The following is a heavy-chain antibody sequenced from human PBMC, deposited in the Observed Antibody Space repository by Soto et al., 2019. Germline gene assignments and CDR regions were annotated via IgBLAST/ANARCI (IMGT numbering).Heavy chain of an antibody. CDR2: IKSRAYGGTT. CDR1: GFTFGDFA. CDR3: TRGLYTCGPTNWFDP. J-gene: IGHJ5*02. D-gene: IGHD2-21*01. Sequence: GGSLRLSCTAFGFTFGDFAMNWFRQTPGEGLEWIGFIKSRAYGGTTEYAASVKGRFTISRDDSKSIAYLQMNSLKTEDTAVYYCTRGLYTCGPTNWFDPWGQGTLVTV. V-gene: IGHV3-49*03.